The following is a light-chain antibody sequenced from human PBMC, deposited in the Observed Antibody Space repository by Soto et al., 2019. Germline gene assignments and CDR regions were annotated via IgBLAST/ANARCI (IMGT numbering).Light chain of an antibody. CDR2: RNN. J-gene: IGLJ1*01. CDR3: ATWDDSLNGFYV. Sequence: QSVLAQPPSASGSPGQSVTISCTGTSSDVGGYNYVSWYRQHPGKAPKLLIYRNNQRPSGVPDRFSGSKSGTSASLAISGLRSDDEADHFCATWDDSLNGFYVFGTGTKVTVL. V-gene: IGLV1-47*01. CDR1: SSDVGGYNY.